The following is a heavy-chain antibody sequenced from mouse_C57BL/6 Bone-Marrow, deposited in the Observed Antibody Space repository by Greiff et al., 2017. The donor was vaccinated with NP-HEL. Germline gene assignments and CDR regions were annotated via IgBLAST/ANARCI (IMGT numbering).Heavy chain of an antibody. CDR2: INPYNGGT. V-gene: IGHV1-19*01. CDR1: GYTFTDYY. CDR3: ARDLITTVVATNFDV. J-gene: IGHJ1*03. D-gene: IGHD1-1*01. Sequence: VQLQQSGPVLVKPGASVKMSCKASGYTFTDYYMNWVKQSHGKSLEWIGVINPYNGGTSYNQKFKGKATLTVDKSSSTAYMELNSLTSEDSAVYYCARDLITTVVATNFDVWGTGTTVTVSS.